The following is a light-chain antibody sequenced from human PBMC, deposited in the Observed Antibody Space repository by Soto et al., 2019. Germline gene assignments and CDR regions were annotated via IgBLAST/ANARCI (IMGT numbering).Light chain of an antibody. CDR2: GAS. CDR1: QSISSY. CDR3: QQYNNLPPT. J-gene: IGKJ1*01. V-gene: IGKV3-15*01. Sequence: IVLTQSPATLSLSPGNTATITCGASQSISSYLAWYQQKPGQAPRLLIYGASTRATGIPARFSGSGSGTEFTLTISSLQSEDFAVYYCQQYNNLPPTFGQGTSVDI.